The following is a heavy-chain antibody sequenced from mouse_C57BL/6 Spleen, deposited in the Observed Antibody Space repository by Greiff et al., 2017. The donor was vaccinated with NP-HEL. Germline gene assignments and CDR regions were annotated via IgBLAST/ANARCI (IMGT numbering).Heavy chain of an antibody. J-gene: IGHJ3*01. V-gene: IGHV1-5*01. CDR2: IYPGNSDT. CDR1: GYTFTSYW. D-gene: IGHD3-2*02. Sequence: VQLKESGTVLARPGASVKMSCKTSGYTFTSYWMHWVKQRPGQGLEWIGAIYPGNSDTSYNQKFKGKANLTAVTSASTAYMELSSLTNEDSAVYYCTRDSSGYCAYWGQGTLVTVSA. CDR3: TRDSSGYCAY.